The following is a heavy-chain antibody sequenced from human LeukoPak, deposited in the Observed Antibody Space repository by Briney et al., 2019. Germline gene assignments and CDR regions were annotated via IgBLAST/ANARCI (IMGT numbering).Heavy chain of an antibody. CDR1: GGSISSYY. J-gene: IGHJ4*02. Sequence: SETLSLTCTVSGGSISSYYWSWIRQPPGKGLEWIGYIYTSGSTNYNPSLKSRVTISVDTSKNQFSLKLSSVTAADTAVYYCARLSASGYDREFDYWGQGPWSPSPQ. D-gene: IGHD5-12*01. V-gene: IGHV4-4*09. CDR2: IYTSGST. CDR3: ARLSASGYDREFDY.